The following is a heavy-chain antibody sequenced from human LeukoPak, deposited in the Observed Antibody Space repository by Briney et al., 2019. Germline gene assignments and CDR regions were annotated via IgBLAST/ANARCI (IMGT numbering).Heavy chain of an antibody. CDR1: GGSISSSSYY. CDR2: IYYSGST. D-gene: IGHD6-19*01. Sequence: PSETLSLTCTVSGGSISSSSYYWGWIRQPPGKGLEWIGSIYYSGSTYYNPSLKSRVTISVDTSKNQFSLKLSSVTAADTAVYYCARHRIPLREGWYRPYYFDYWGQGTLVTVSS. V-gene: IGHV4-39*01. J-gene: IGHJ4*02. CDR3: ARHRIPLREGWYRPYYFDY.